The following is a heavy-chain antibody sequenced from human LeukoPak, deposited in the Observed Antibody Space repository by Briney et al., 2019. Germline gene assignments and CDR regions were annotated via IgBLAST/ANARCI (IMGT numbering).Heavy chain of an antibody. Sequence: PGGSLRLSCAASGFTFSSYWMSWVRQAPGKGLEWVAVISYDGSNKYYADSVKGRFTISRDNSKNTLYLQMNSLRAEDTAVYYCARGIIYGSGSPLDPWGQGTLVTVSS. CDR3: ARGIIYGSGSPLDP. CDR2: ISYDGSNK. D-gene: IGHD3-10*01. CDR1: GFTFSSYW. J-gene: IGHJ5*02. V-gene: IGHV3-30-3*01.